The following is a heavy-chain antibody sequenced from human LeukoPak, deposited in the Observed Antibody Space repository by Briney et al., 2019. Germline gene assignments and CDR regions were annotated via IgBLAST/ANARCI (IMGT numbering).Heavy chain of an antibody. Sequence: SETLSLTCTVSGGSISSNYWSWIRQPPGKGLEWIGYISYSGSTNYNPSLKSRVTISVDTSKNHFSLRLSSVTAADTAVYYCARQVFSGSYVDYWGQGTLVTVSS. J-gene: IGHJ4*02. CDR3: ARQVFSGSYVDY. CDR2: ISYSGST. V-gene: IGHV4-59*08. D-gene: IGHD1-26*01. CDR1: GGSISSNY.